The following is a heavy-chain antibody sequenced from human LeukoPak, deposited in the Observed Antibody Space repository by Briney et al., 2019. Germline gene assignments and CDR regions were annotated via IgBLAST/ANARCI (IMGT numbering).Heavy chain of an antibody. CDR1: GFTFDDYA. CDR2: ISGSSGTI. V-gene: IGHV3-9*01. D-gene: IGHD6-19*01. Sequence: PGGSLRLSCAASGFTFDDYAMHWVRQAPGKGLEWVSGISGSSGTIDYAHSVKGRYTISRNTAKNSLYLQMNSLRVEDTALYYCAKRLGSSGWGFDFWGQGTLVTVSS. CDR3: AKRLGSSGWGFDF. J-gene: IGHJ4*01.